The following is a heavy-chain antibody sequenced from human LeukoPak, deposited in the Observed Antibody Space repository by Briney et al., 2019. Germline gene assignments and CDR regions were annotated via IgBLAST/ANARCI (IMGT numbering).Heavy chain of an antibody. J-gene: IGHJ3*02. Sequence: SETLSLTCTVSSGSLSRYYWTWIRQPAGKGLEWIGRVYTSGTTNYNPSLKSRVTMSVDTSKNQFSLKLISVTAADTAVYYCARGIYFASGSDAFDIWGQGTWSPSLQ. CDR1: SGSLSRYY. D-gene: IGHD3-10*01. CDR3: ARGIYFASGSDAFDI. CDR2: VYTSGTT. V-gene: IGHV4-4*07.